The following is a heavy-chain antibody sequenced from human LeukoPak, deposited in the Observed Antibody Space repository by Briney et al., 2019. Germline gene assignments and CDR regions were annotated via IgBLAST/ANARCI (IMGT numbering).Heavy chain of an antibody. D-gene: IGHD1-14*01. CDR1: GYTFTSYG. CDR3: ARNPNLNFSSRGGALEY. CDR2: ISAYNGNT. J-gene: IGHJ4*02. V-gene: IGHV1-18*01. Sequence: GASVKVSCKASGYTFTSYGISWVRQAPGQGLEWMGWISAYNGNTNYAQKLQGRVTMTTDTSTSTAYMELRSLRSDDTAVYYCARNPNLNFSSRGGALEYWGQGTLVTVSS.